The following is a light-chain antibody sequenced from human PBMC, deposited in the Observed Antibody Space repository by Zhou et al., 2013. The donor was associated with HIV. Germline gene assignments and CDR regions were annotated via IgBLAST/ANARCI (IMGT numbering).Light chain of an antibody. CDR1: QSVSTN. Sequence: ATLSCRASQSVSTNLAWYQQRPGQAPRLLLYGASTRATGIPARFSGSGSGTEFTLTIRGMQSEDFAVYYCQQYNNWPPWTFGQGTKVEIK. CDR2: GAS. V-gene: IGKV3-15*01. J-gene: IGKJ1*01. CDR3: QQYNNWPPWT.